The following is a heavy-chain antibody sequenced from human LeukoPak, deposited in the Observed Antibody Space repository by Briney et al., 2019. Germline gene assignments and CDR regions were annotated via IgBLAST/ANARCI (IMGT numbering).Heavy chain of an antibody. CDR1: GFTFSSYG. CDR3: AKEDYYGSGSYYMYYFDY. J-gene: IGHJ4*02. Sequence: GRSLRLSCAASGFTFSSYGMHWVRQAPGKGLEWVAVISCDGSNKYYADSVKGRFTISRDNSKNTLYLQMNSLRAEDTAVYYCAKEDYYGSGSYYMYYFDYWGQGTLVTVSS. CDR2: ISCDGSNK. V-gene: IGHV3-30*18. D-gene: IGHD3-10*01.